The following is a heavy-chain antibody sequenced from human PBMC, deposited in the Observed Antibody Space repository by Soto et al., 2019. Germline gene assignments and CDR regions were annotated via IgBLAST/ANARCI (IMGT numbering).Heavy chain of an antibody. D-gene: IGHD3-10*02. CDR1: GLSFSDYY. J-gene: IGHJ4*02. Sequence: QVELVESGGGLVKPGGSLRLSCAASGLSFSDYYMSWIRQAPGKGLEWIAYITSSSSTIYYADSVKGRFTISRNDAKNSLYLQLDSLRAEDTAVYYCATVFRSSNFTYWGQGTLVTVSS. CDR3: ATVFRSSNFTY. V-gene: IGHV3-11*01. CDR2: ITSSSSTI.